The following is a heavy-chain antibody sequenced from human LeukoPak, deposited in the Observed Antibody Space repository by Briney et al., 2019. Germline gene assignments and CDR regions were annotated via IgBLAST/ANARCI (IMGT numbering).Heavy chain of an antibody. J-gene: IGHJ6*03. V-gene: IGHV4-59*08. D-gene: IGHD4-17*01. CDR3: ARGIYGDYAPYYYYYMDV. CDR1: GFTVSSNS. CDR2: VHYSGST. Sequence: PGGSLRLSCTVSGFTVSSNSWSWIRQPPGKGLEWIGFVHYSGSTHYNPSLKSRVTISVDTSKNQFSLKLSSVTAADTAVYYCARGIYGDYAPYYYYYMDVWGKGTTVTISS.